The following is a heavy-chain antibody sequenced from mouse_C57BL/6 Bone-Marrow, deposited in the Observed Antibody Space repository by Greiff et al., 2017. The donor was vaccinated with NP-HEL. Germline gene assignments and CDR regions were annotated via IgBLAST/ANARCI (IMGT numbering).Heavy chain of an antibody. Sequence: QVQLQQSGAELVRPGTSVKVSCKASGYAFTNYLIEWVKQRPGQGLEWIGVINPGSGGTNYNEKFKGKATLTADQSSRTAYMQLSSLTSEDYAVEFCAKTAQATGYYAMDDWGKGTSVTVSS. J-gene: IGHJ4*01. CDR1: GYAFTNYL. D-gene: IGHD3-2*02. V-gene: IGHV1-54*01. CDR3: AKTAQATGYYAMDD. CDR2: INPGSGGT.